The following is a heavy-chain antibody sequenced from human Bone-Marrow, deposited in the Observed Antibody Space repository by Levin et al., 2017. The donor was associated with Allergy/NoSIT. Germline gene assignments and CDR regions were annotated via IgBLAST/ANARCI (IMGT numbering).Heavy chain of an antibody. CDR3: ARNAIAAAGSHFDF. Sequence: GGSLRLSCAASGFTFSSYAMHWVRQAPGKGLEWVAAISLDGNNKYYADSVRGRFTISRDNSKNTVYLQMNSLRGEDTVLYYCARNAIAAAGSHFDFWGQGTLVTVSS. V-gene: IGHV3-30-3*01. CDR2: ISLDGNNK. D-gene: IGHD6-13*01. CDR1: GFTFSSYA. J-gene: IGHJ4*02.